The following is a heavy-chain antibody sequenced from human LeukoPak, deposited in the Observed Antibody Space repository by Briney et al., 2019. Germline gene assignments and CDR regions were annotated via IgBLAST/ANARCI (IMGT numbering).Heavy chain of an antibody. Sequence: GESLKISCKGSGYSFTSYWIGWVRQMPGKGLEWIGIIYPGDSDSRYSPSFQGQVTISADKSISTAYLQWSSLKASDTAMYYCARALDFWSGYYAKTNAFDIWGQGTMVTVSS. CDR1: GYSFTSYW. CDR2: IYPGDSDS. J-gene: IGHJ3*02. CDR3: ARALDFWSGYYAKTNAFDI. V-gene: IGHV5-51*01. D-gene: IGHD3-3*01.